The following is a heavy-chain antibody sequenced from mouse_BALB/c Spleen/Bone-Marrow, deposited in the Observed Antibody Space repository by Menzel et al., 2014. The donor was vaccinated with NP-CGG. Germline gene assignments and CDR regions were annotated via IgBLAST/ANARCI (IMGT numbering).Heavy chain of an antibody. J-gene: IGHJ3*01. Sequence: QVHVKQSGAELVRPGASVKLSCKASGYTFTSYWMNWVKQRPEQGLEWIGRIDPYDSETHYNQKFKDKATLTVDKSSSTAYMQLSSPTSEDSAVYYCARFGNYEGFAYWGQGTLVTVSA. CDR3: ARFGNYEGFAY. CDR1: GYTFTSYW. D-gene: IGHD2-1*01. CDR2: IDPYDSET. V-gene: IGHV1-74*01.